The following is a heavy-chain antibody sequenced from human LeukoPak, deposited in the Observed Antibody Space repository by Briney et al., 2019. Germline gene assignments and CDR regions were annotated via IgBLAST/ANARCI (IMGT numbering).Heavy chain of an antibody. CDR1: GGPFSGYY. D-gene: IGHD1-26*01. CDR3: ARSLFDY. V-gene: IGHV4-34*01. Sequence: SETLSLTCAVYGGPFSGYYWSWIRQPPGKGLEWIGEINHSGSTNYNPSLKSRVTISVDTSKNQFSLKLSSVTAADTAVYYCARSLFDYWGQGTLVTVSS. J-gene: IGHJ4*02. CDR2: INHSGST.